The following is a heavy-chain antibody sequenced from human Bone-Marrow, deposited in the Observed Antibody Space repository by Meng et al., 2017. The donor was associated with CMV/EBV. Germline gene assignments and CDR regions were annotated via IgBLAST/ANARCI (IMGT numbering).Heavy chain of an antibody. CDR3: ARSSYSYGSDY. D-gene: IGHD5-18*01. J-gene: IGHJ4*02. V-gene: IGHV4-34*01. Sequence: SETLSLTCAVYGGSFSGYYWSWIRQPPGKGLEWIGEINHSGSTNYNPSLKSRVTISVDTSKNQFSLKLSSVTAADTAVYYCARSSYSYGSDYWGQGPLVTFSS. CDR1: GGSFSGYY. CDR2: INHSGST.